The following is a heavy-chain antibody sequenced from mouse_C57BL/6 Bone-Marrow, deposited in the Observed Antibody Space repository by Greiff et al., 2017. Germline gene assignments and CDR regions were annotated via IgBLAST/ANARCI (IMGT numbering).Heavy chain of an antibody. Sequence: VQLKESGAELARPGASVKLSCKASGYTFTSYGISWVKQRTGQGLEWIGEIYPRGGNTYYNEKFKGKATLTADKSSSTAYMELRSLTSEDSAVYFCARDYGNYEFAYWGQGTLVTVSA. J-gene: IGHJ3*01. D-gene: IGHD2-1*01. CDR1: GYTFTSYG. V-gene: IGHV1-81*01. CDR2: IYPRGGNT. CDR3: ARDYGNYEFAY.